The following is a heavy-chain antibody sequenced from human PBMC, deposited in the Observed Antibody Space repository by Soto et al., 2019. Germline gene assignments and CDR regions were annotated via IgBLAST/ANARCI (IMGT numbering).Heavy chain of an antibody. D-gene: IGHD5-18*01. Sequence: GGSLRLSCTGSGFTFNRYSMNWVRQAPGKGLEWLSFISSSGTYIHDADSLKGRFTISRDNAKNSVYLQMNSLRAEDTAVYYCAREHGGYSYGYHYYYGMDVWGQGTTVTVSS. J-gene: IGHJ6*02. CDR2: ISSSGTYI. CDR1: GFTFNRYS. V-gene: IGHV3-21*01. CDR3: AREHGGYSYGYHYYYGMDV.